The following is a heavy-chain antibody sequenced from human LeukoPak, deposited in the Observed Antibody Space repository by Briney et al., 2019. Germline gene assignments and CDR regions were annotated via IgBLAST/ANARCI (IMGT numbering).Heavy chain of an antibody. D-gene: IGHD3-22*01. Sequence: GGSLRLSCAASGFTFSSYEMNWVRQAPGKGLEWVSYISSSGSTTYYADSVKGRFTISRDNAKNSLYLQMNSLRAEDTAVYYCARDMIVVVAIHAFDIWGQGTMVTVSS. J-gene: IGHJ3*02. CDR3: ARDMIVVVAIHAFDI. CDR2: ISSSGSTT. V-gene: IGHV3-48*03. CDR1: GFTFSSYE.